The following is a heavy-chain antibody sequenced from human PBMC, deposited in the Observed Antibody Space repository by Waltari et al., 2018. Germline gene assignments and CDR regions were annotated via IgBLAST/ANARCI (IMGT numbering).Heavy chain of an antibody. J-gene: IGHJ4*02. D-gene: IGHD1-26*01. CDR3: ARDLDSGSYFDY. CDR2: ISSSSSYI. V-gene: IGHV3-21*01. Sequence: VQLQESGPGLVKPSETLSLTCTVSGGSISSYYWSWIRQPAGKGLEWVSSISSSSSYIYYADSVKGRFTISRDNAKNSLYLQMNSLRAEDTAVYYCARDLDSGSYFDYWGQGTLVTVSS. CDR1: GGSISSYY.